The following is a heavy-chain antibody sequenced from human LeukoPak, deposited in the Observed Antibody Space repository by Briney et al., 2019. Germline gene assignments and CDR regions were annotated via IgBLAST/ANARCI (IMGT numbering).Heavy chain of an antibody. CDR1: GFTFSSYA. D-gene: IGHD5-24*01. CDR2: ISGSGGGT. V-gene: IGHV3-23*01. Sequence: GGSLRLSCAASGFTFSSYAMSWVRQAPGKGLEWVSAISGSGGGTYYADSVKGRFTISRDNSKNTLYLQMNSLRAEDAAVYYCAREADDGVYYFDYRGQGTLVTVSS. CDR3: AREADDGVYYFDY. J-gene: IGHJ4*02.